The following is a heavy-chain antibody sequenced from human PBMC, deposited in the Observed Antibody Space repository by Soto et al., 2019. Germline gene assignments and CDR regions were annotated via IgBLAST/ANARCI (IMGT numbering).Heavy chain of an antibody. D-gene: IGHD2-15*01. Sequence: PSDTLSLTSTVSGASIKSRNYFWGWIRQPPGKGLEFVGSIHSSGGTYYNPSLKSRVTVSVDLSNSHFSLSLKSLTATHTAVYYCGRLAAAATGHHDFDFWGQGTLVTVSS. CDR3: GRLAAAATGHHDFDF. J-gene: IGHJ4*02. CDR1: GASIKSRNYF. CDR2: IHSSGGT. V-gene: IGHV4-39*02.